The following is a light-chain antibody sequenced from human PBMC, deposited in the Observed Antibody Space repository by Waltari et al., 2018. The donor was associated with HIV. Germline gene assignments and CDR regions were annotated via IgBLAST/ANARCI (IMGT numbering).Light chain of an antibody. V-gene: IGLV6-57*01. CDR1: SGSIASNY. Sequence: FILTQPHSVSGSPGKTVKISCARTSGSIASNYVQWYQQRPGKIPKILLYEDDQRSSGGPDRFSGSIDTSANSASLTISGLRTEDEADYYCQSYDSTTRNVVFGGGTKLTVL. CDR3: QSYDSTTRNVV. CDR2: EDD. J-gene: IGLJ2*01.